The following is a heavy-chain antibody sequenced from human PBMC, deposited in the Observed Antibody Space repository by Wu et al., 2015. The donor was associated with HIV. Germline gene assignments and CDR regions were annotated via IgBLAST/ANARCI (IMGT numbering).Heavy chain of an antibody. V-gene: IGHV1-69*12. CDR2: IVPILGTT. Sequence: QVQLVQSGAEVKKPGSSVKVSCKASGGTFSRYAISWVRQAPGQGLEWMGGIVPILGTTHFAQKFQGRVTITADESTSISYMELSSLRSEDTAVYYCARVRGITNTNAFDIWGQGTMVTVSS. J-gene: IGHJ3*02. CDR1: GGTFSRYA. D-gene: IGHD3-10*01. CDR3: ARVRGITNTNAFDI.